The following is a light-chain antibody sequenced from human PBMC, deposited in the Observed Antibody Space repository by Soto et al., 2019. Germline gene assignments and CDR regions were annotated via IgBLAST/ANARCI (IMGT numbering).Light chain of an antibody. V-gene: IGKV3D-15*02. CDR3: QQYGSSPSIT. CDR2: GAS. Sequence: PGESATLSCRATRSVSSYLAWYQQKPGQAPRLLIYGASTRAAGIPARFSGSGSGTEFTLTISSLRSEDFAVYYCQQYGSSPSITFGQGTRLEIK. J-gene: IGKJ5*01. CDR1: RSVSSY.